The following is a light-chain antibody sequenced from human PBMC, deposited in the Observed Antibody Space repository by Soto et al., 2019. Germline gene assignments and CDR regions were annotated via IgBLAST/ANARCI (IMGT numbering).Light chain of an antibody. CDR3: SSYTSSITLI. V-gene: IGLV2-14*01. Sequence: QSALTQPASVSGSPGQSITISCTGTSSDVGVYNYVSWYQQHPGKAPKLVIYDVTNRPSGVSDRFSGSKSGNTASLTISGLQAEDKADYYCSSYTSSITLIFGGGTKLTVL. CDR2: DVT. J-gene: IGLJ2*01. CDR1: SSDVGVYNY.